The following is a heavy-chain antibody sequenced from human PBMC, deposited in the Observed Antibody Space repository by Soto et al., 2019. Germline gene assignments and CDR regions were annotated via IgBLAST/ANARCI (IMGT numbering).Heavy chain of an antibody. Sequence: QVQLQESGPGLVKPSQTLSLTCTVSGGSISSGDYYWSWIRQPPGKGLEWIGYIYYSGSTYYNPSHMSRVTISVDTSKYQFSRKLSDVTAADTVVYYCARTGYTAMDMDAFDIWGQGKMITDSS. CDR2: IYYSGST. J-gene: IGHJ3*02. V-gene: IGHV4-30-4*01. CDR3: ARTGYTAMDMDAFDI. CDR1: GGSISSGDYY. D-gene: IGHD5-18*01.